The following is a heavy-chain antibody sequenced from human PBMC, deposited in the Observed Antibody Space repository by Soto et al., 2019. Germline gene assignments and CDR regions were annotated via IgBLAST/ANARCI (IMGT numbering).Heavy chain of an antibody. CDR3: ARGRYFDASGGCANY. CDR1: GFMFDNYA. CDR2: ISGSGHAT. Sequence: EVKLLESGGGSVPPGASARLSCLTSGFMFDNYAMSWVRQSPARGLEWVAAISGSGHATYYTQSVRGRFIISRDKSKQAVFLQMNNLRTEDTAIYYCARGRYFDASGGCANYWGLGTLVTVSP. D-gene: IGHD5-12*01. J-gene: IGHJ4*02. V-gene: IGHV3-23*01.